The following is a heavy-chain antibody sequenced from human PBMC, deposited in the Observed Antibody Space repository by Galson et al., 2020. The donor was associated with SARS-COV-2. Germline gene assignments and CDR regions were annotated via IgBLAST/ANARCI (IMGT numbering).Heavy chain of an antibody. Sequence: SETLSLTCTVSGGSISSHYWSWIRQPPGKGLEWIGNIYYSGSTNYNPSLKSRVTISVDTSKNQFSLKLSSVTAADTAVYYCARGGRPPYYYYYMDVWGKGTTVTVSS. J-gene: IGHJ6*03. V-gene: IGHV4-59*11. CDR1: GGSISSHY. CDR3: ARGGRPPYYYYYMDV. CDR2: IYYSGST. D-gene: IGHD1-26*01.